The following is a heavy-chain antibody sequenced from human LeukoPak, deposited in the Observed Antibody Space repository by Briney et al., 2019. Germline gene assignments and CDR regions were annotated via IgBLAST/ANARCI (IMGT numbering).Heavy chain of an antibody. CDR2: MNPNSGNT. Sequence: ASVKVSCKASGYTFTSYDINWVRQATGQGLEWMGWMNPNSGNTGYAQKFQGRVTMTRNTSISTAYMELSSLRSEDTAVYYCATSIAGSYYYYYGMDVWGQGTTVTVSS. J-gene: IGHJ6*02. V-gene: IGHV1-8*01. CDR3: ATSIAGSYYYYYGMDV. D-gene: IGHD6-6*01. CDR1: GYTFTSYD.